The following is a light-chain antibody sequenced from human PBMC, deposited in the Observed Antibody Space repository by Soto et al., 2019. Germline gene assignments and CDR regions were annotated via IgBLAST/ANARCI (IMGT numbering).Light chain of an antibody. V-gene: IGLV4-69*01. CDR1: SGHSSYA. CDR2: VKSDGSH. J-gene: IGLJ2*01. Sequence: QLVLTQSPSASASLGASVKLTCTLSSGHSSYAIAWHQQQPEKGPRYLMKVKSDGSHIRGDGIPDRFSGSSSGAERYLTISSLQSDDEADYYCQTWGTGIRVFGGGTKVTVL. CDR3: QTWGTGIRV.